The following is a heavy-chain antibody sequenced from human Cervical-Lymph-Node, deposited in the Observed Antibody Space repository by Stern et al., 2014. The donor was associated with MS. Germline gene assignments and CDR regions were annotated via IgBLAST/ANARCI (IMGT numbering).Heavy chain of an antibody. V-gene: IGHV1-18*04. J-gene: IGHJ4*02. CDR1: GYTFTNYG. CDR2: ISAYNGNT. CDR3: ARDDGYIPDY. Sequence: VQLLESGAEVKKPGASVKVSCKASGYTFTNYGISWVRQAPGQGLEWMGWISAYNGNTNYAQKLQGRVTMTTETSTYTAYMDLRSLRSDDTAVYYCARDDGYIPDYWGQGTLVTVSS. D-gene: IGHD5-24*01.